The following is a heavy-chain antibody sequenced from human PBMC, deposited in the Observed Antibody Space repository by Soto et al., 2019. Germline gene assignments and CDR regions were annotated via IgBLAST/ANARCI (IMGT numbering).Heavy chain of an antibody. J-gene: IGHJ6*04. Sequence: GGSLTLSSAASGFTFSSYGLHWVRQAPGQGLEGVAGIWYDGSNKYYAVSVKGRFTISRDNSKNTLYLQMNSLRAEDTAVYYCARAPATYYDILTGNYGMDVWGKGTTVTVSS. CDR1: GFTFSSYG. CDR2: IWYDGSNK. V-gene: IGHV3-33*01. D-gene: IGHD3-9*01. CDR3: ARAPATYYDILTGNYGMDV.